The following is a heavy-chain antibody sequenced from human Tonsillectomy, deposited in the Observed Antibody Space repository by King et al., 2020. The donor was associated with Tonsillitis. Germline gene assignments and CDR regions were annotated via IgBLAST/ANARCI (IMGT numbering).Heavy chain of an antibody. Sequence: QLVESGAEVKKPGASVKVSCKASGYTFTSYDVNWVRQATGQGLEWMGWMNPNSGNTGYAQKFQGRVTMTRNTSISTAYMELTSLRSEDAAVYYCARVSLTYCSGTSCYAYYYYGMDVWGQGTTVTVSS. D-gene: IGHD2-2*01. V-gene: IGHV1-8*01. CDR3: ARVSLTYCSGTSCYAYYYYGMDV. CDR2: MNPNSGNT. CDR1: GYTFTSYD. J-gene: IGHJ6*02.